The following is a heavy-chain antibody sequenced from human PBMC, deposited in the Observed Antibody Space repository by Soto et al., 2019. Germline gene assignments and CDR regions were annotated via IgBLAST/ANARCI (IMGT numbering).Heavy chain of an antibody. CDR2: LNQDGSEK. V-gene: IGHV3-7*05. CDR1: GLTFSKYW. Sequence: GGSLRLSCAVSGLTFSKYWMSWVRQSPGKGLEWVANLNQDGSEKYYVDSVKGRFTISRDNAKNSLYLQMSSLRVEDTAVYYCATESVEGLFHHWGQGTLVTVSS. J-gene: IGHJ4*02. CDR3: ATESVEGLFHH.